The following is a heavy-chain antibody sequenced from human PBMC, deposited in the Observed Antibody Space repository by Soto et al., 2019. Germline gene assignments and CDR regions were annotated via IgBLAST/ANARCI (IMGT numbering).Heavy chain of an antibody. J-gene: IGHJ5*02. Sequence: QITLKESGPTLVKPTQTLTLTCTFSGFSLRTSGVGVGWIRQPPGKALEWLALIYWDDDKRYSPSLKSRLTITKDTSKNQVVLRMTNMDPVDTATYYCAPGDGYLCDSSGRLGFDPWGQGTLVTVSS. CDR2: IYWDDDK. V-gene: IGHV2-5*02. D-gene: IGHD3-22*01. CDR3: APGDGYLCDSSGRLGFDP. CDR1: GFSLRTSGVG.